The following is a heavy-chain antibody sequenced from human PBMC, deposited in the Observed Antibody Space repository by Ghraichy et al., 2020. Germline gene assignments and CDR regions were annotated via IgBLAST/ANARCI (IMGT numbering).Heavy chain of an antibody. Sequence: SETLSLTCAVSGGSISSGNWWGWVRQPPGKGLEWIADIYQSGATNYSPSLKSRVTISMDKSKNQFSLKLNSVTAADTAFYYCRGYSGYDTFDYWGQGALVTVSS. CDR3: RGYSGYDTFDY. D-gene: IGHD5-12*01. CDR2: IYQSGAT. V-gene: IGHV4-4*02. CDR1: GGSISSGNW. J-gene: IGHJ4*02.